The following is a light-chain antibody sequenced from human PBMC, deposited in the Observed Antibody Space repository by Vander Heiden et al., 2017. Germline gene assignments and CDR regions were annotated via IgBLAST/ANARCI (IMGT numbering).Light chain of an antibody. CDR3: QSYDSRLTGHVV. V-gene: IGLV1-40*01. CDR1: SSNIGAGYD. CDR2: GNT. Sequence: QSVLTQPPSVSGAPGQRGTISRTGSSSNIGAGYDVHWYQQLPGAAPKLLINGNTNRPSGVPDRFSGSKSGTSASLAITGLQAEDEADYYCQSYDSRLTGHVVFGGGTKLTVL. J-gene: IGLJ2*01.